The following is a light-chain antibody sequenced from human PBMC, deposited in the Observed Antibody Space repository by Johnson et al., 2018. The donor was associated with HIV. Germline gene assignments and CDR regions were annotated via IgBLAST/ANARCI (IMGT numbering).Light chain of an antibody. V-gene: IGLV1-51*02. Sequence: QSVLTQPPSVSAAPGQKVTISCSGSRSNIGNNYVSWYQQLPGTAPKLLIYENNKRPSGIPDRFSGSKSGTSATLGITGLPTGDEADYYCGTWDNSLSAPYVFETGTKVTVL. J-gene: IGLJ1*01. CDR2: ENN. CDR1: RSNIGNNY. CDR3: GTWDNSLSAPYV.